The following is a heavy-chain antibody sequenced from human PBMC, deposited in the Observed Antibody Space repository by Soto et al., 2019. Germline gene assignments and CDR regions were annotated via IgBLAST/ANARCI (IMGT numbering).Heavy chain of an antibody. CDR1: GYTFTNYG. CDR2: INVYNGNT. D-gene: IGHD3-10*01. Sequence: QIQPVQSGGEVKKPGALVKVSCKASGYTFTNYGISWVRQAPGQGLEWMGWINVYNGNTKYAQKVQGRVTMTTDTSTSTAYMELRSLRSDDTAVYYCARGVGSGSYYNQYNWFDPWGQGTLVTVSS. CDR3: ARGVGSGSYYNQYNWFDP. J-gene: IGHJ5*02. V-gene: IGHV1-18*01.